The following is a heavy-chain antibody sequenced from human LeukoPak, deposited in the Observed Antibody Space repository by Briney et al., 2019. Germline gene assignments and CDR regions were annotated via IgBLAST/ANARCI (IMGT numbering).Heavy chain of an antibody. CDR1: GYTFTSYG. Sequence: VASVKVSCKASGYTFTSYGITWLRQAPGQGLEWMGWISAYNGNTNYAQKVQGRVTMTTDTSTSTAYMELRSLRSDDTAVYYCARGGYDYLWGSSPDAFDIWGQGTMVTVSS. D-gene: IGHD3-16*01. CDR3: ARGGYDYLWGSSPDAFDI. J-gene: IGHJ3*02. CDR2: ISAYNGNT. V-gene: IGHV1-18*01.